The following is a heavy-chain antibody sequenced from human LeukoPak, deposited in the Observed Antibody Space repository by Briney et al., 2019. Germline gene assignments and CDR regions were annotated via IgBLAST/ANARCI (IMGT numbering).Heavy chain of an antibody. V-gene: IGHV1-18*01. CDR3: ARDYVVVPTAPCGY. D-gene: IGHD2-2*01. CDR2: ISAYNGNT. J-gene: IGHJ4*02. CDR1: SYTVTSYG. Sequence: ASVKVSCKASSYTVTSYGINWVRQAPGQGLEGMGWISAYNGNTNYAQKFQGRVTMTTDTSTSTAYMELRSLRSDDTPVYYCARDYVVVPTAPCGYWGQGTLVTVSS.